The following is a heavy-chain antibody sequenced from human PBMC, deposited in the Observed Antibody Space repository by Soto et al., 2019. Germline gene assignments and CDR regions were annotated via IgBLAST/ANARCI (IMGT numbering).Heavy chain of an antibody. Sequence: EVQLVESGGGLVQPGGSLRLSCAASGFTFSSYWMSWVRQAPGKGLEWVANIKQDGSEKYYVDSVKGRFTISRDNAKNSLYLQMNSLRAEDTAVYYCARDSSSITAVAFDIWGQWTMVTVSS. J-gene: IGHJ3*02. CDR1: GFTFSSYW. CDR2: IKQDGSEK. V-gene: IGHV3-7*03. CDR3: ARDSSSITAVAFDI. D-gene: IGHD6-6*01.